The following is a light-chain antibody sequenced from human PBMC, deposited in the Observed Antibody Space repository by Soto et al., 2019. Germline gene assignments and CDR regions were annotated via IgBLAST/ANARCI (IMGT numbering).Light chain of an antibody. CDR1: SSDVGGHNS. CDR2: DVS. CDR3: SSFTSGVTYV. V-gene: IGLV2-14*01. J-gene: IGLJ1*01. Sequence: QSALTQPASVSGSPGQSITISCTGTSSDVGGHNSVSWYRQDPGKAPKLMIYDVSNRPSGVSDRFSGSKSGNTASLTISGLQIEDEADYYCSSFTSGVTYVFGTGTRSPS.